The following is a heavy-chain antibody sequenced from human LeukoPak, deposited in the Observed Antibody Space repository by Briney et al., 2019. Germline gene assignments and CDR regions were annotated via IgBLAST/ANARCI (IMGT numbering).Heavy chain of an antibody. D-gene: IGHD2-2*01. V-gene: IGHV4-34*01. J-gene: IGHJ4*02. CDR1: GGSFSGYY. CDR3: ARGRGTLPRYCSSTSCYGDFDY. Sequence: SETLSLTCAVYGGSFSGYYWSWIRQLPGKGLEWIGEINHSGSTNYNPSLKSRVTISVDTSKNQFSLKLSSVTAADTAVYYCARGRGTLPRYCSSTSCYGDFDYWGQGTLVTVSS. CDR2: INHSGST.